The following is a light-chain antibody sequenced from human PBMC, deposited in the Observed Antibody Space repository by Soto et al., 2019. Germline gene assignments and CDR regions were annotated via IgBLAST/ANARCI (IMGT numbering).Light chain of an antibody. V-gene: IGLV1-47*01. Sequence: QSVLSQPPSASGTPGQRVTISCSGSSSNIGSNYVYWYQQLPRTAPKLLISRDNRRPSGVPDRFSGSKSGTSASLAISGLRSDDEADYYCATWDDSLSGYVVLGGGTKQTVL. J-gene: IGLJ2*01. CDR3: ATWDDSLSGYVV. CDR2: RDN. CDR1: SSNIGSNY.